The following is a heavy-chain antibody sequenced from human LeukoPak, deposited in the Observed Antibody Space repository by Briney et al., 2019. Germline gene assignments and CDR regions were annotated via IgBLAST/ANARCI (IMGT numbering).Heavy chain of an antibody. CDR2: IYTSGST. CDR1: GGSISSYY. D-gene: IGHD3-10*02. CDR3: ARETGITMSFFLDY. J-gene: IGHJ4*02. Sequence: SETLSLTCTVSGGSISSYYWSWIRQPAGKGLEWIGRIYTSGSTNYNPSLKSRVTMSVDTSKNQFSLKLSSVTAADTAVYYCARETGITMSFFLDYWGQGTLASVSS. V-gene: IGHV4-4*07.